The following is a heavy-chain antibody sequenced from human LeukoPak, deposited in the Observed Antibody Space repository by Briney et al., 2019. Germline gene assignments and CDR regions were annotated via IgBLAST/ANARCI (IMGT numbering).Heavy chain of an antibody. CDR1: GFSFSGYW. CDR3: ARKFYYESSGHHFDY. V-gene: IGHV3-7*01. D-gene: IGHD3-22*01. CDR2: MKEDGSVI. J-gene: IGHJ4*02. Sequence: GGSLRLSCAASGFSFSGYWMSWVRQAPGKGLEWVASMKEDGSVIYYVDSVKGRFTVSRDNARDSLYLQMDSMRVEDTAVYYCARKFYYESSGHHFDYWGQGTLVTVSS.